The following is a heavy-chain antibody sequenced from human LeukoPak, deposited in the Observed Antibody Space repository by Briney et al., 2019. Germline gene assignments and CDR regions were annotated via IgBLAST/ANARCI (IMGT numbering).Heavy chain of an antibody. D-gene: IGHD3-16*01. Sequence: GGSLRLSCAASGFTFSSYAMSWVRQAPGKGLEWVSAISGSGGSTYYADSVKGRFTISRDNSKNTLYLQMNSLRAEDTALYYCAKSLTGVNWFDPWGQGTLVTVSS. J-gene: IGHJ5*02. CDR1: GFTFSSYA. CDR3: AKSLTGVNWFDP. V-gene: IGHV3-23*01. CDR2: ISGSGGST.